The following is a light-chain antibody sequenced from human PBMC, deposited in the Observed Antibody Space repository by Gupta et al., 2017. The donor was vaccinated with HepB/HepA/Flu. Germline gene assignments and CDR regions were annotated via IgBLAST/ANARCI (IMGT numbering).Light chain of an antibody. CDR2: GND. CDR1: SSNIGSNY. V-gene: IGLV1-47*01. Sequence: QSVLTQPPSASGPPGQRVTISCSGSSSNIGSNYAYWYQQLPGTAPKVLIYGNDQRPSGVPDRFTGSKSGTSASLAISGLRSEDEADYYCAAWDDRLSAWVFGGGTKLTVL. J-gene: IGLJ3*02. CDR3: AAWDDRLSAWV.